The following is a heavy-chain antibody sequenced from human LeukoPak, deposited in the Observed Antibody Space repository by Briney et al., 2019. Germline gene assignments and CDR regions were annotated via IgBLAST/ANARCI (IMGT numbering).Heavy chain of an antibody. J-gene: IGHJ3*02. CDR3: ARGPLFWSGYYLRYYAFDI. CDR2: INHSGST. Sequence: SETLSLTCAVYGGSFSGYYWSWIRQPPGKGLEWIGEINHSGSTNYNPSLKSRVTISVDTSKNQFSLKLSSVTAADTAVYYCARGPLFWSGYYLRYYAFDIWGQGTMVTVSS. V-gene: IGHV4-34*01. CDR1: GGSFSGYY. D-gene: IGHD3-3*01.